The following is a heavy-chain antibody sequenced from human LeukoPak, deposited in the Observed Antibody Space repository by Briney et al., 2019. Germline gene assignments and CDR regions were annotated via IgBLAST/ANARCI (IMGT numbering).Heavy chain of an antibody. J-gene: IGHJ5*02. Sequence: TLSLTCTVSGGSISSGGYYWSWIRQHPGKGLEWIGYIYYSGSTYYNPSLKSRVTISVDTSKNQFSLKLSSVTAADTAVYYCARGLWWTHTWFDPWGQGTLVTVSS. CDR3: ARGLWWTHTWFDP. V-gene: IGHV4-31*03. D-gene: IGHD2-8*02. CDR2: IYYSGST. CDR1: GGSISSGGYY.